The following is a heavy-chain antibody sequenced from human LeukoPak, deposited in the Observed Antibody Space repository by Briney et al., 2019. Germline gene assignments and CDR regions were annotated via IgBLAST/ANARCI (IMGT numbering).Heavy chain of an antibody. Sequence: ASVKVSCKASGYTFPSYFMHWVRQAPGQGLEWMGIINPTGGSTTYAQKFQGRVTMTRDTSTSTVYMELSSLRSDDTAVYYCARGGYGSRPNQYYFDYWGQGTLVTVSS. D-gene: IGHD3-10*01. V-gene: IGHV1-46*01. J-gene: IGHJ4*02. CDR3: ARGGYGSRPNQYYFDY. CDR2: INPTGGST. CDR1: GYTFPSYF.